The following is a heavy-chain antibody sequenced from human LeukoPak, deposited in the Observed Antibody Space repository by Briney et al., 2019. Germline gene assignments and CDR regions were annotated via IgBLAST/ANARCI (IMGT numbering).Heavy chain of an antibody. D-gene: IGHD6-6*01. V-gene: IGHV3-23*01. J-gene: IGHJ6*04. CDR3: AKDEYSSSSGHDSPVDV. CDR2: ISSTGEYT. Sequence: LAGGSLRLSCAASGFTFTIYAMSWVRQAPGKGLEWVSSISSTGEYTYYTGSVKGRFTISRDNSKNTLYLHMNSLRGEDTAVYYCAKDEYSSSSGHDSPVDVWGKGTTVTVSS. CDR1: GFTFTIYA.